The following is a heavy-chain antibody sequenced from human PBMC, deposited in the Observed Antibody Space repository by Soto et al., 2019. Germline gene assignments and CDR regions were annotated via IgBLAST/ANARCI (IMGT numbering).Heavy chain of an antibody. J-gene: IGHJ4*02. CDR2: INNSGSRI. V-gene: IGHV3-23*01. CDR3: AKARTDQSGTYFPFDY. CDR1: GFTFSSYG. Sequence: EVQLLESGGGFVQPGGSLRLSCAASGFTFSSYGMSWVRQAPGKGLEWVSSINNSGSRIYHADSVKGRFTISRDNSKNTLYLQMNSLRAEDTAVYYCAKARTDQSGTYFPFDYWGQGTLVTVSS. D-gene: IGHD1-26*01.